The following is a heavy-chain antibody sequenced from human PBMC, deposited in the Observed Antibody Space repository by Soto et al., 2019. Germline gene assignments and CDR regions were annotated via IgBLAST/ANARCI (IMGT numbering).Heavy chain of an antibody. J-gene: IGHJ6*01. CDR2: IYYSGTT. V-gene: IGHV4-31*03. D-gene: IGHD1-1*01. CDR1: GGSITSGGYY. Sequence: SETLSLTCTVSGGSITSGGYYWSWTRQHPGKGLEWIGYIYYSGTTYYNPSLKSRVSISEDTSKNQFFLKLSSVTAADTAVYYRARVPGGGRQGSIIPWYNFGMHVSGPGTT. CDR3: ARVPGGGRQGSIIPWYNFGMHV.